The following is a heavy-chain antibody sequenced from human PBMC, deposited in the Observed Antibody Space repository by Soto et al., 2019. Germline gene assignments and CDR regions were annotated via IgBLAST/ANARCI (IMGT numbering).Heavy chain of an antibody. J-gene: IGHJ5*02. D-gene: IGHD3-10*01. V-gene: IGHV4-39*01. CDR3: ALSSGKLLWFGEPFSGSGFDP. CDR1: GVSITSGTYY. CDR2: IYYTGST. Sequence: PSETLSLTCTVSGVSITSGTYYWGWIRQPPGKGLEWIGTIYYTGSTYYDPSLKSRVTISVDTSKNQFSLKLTSVTAADTAVYYCALSSGKLLWFGEPFSGSGFDPWRQGTLLTVSS.